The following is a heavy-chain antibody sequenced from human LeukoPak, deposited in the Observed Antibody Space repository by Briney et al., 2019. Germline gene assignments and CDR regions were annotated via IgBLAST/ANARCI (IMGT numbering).Heavy chain of an antibody. Sequence: GESLKISCKGSGYSFTSYWIGWVRQMPGKGLEWMGIIYPGDSDTRYSPSFQGQVTISADKSTSTAYLQWSSLKASDTAMYYCAVEKAYGSGSYWNYFDYWGQGTLVTVSS. D-gene: IGHD3-10*01. CDR1: GYSFTSYW. J-gene: IGHJ4*02. CDR2: IYPGDSDT. V-gene: IGHV5-51*01. CDR3: AVEKAYGSGSYWNYFDY.